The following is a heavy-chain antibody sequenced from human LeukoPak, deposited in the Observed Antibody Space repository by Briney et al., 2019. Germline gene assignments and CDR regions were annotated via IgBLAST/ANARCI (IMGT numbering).Heavy chain of an antibody. CDR3: ARGAQADYGDYGPFRY. CDR1: GGSFSGYY. CDR2: INHSGST. V-gene: IGHV4-34*01. J-gene: IGHJ4*02. D-gene: IGHD4-17*01. Sequence: SETLSLTCAVYGGSFSGYYWSWIRQPPGKGLEWIGEINHSGSTNYNPFLKSRVTISVDTSKNQFSLKLSSVTAADTAVYYCARGAQADYGDYGPFRYWGQGTLVTVSS.